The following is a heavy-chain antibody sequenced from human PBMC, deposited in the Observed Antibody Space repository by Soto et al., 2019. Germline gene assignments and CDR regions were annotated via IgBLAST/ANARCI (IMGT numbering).Heavy chain of an antibody. V-gene: IGHV3-30-3*01. D-gene: IGHD2-2*01. Sequence: QVQLVESGGGVVQPGRSLRLSCAASGFTFSSYAMHWVRQAPGKGLEWVAVISYDGSNKYYADSVKGRFTISRDNSKNTLYLQMNSLGAEDTAVYYFARDWVDDIVVVPAAIPYYYGMDVWGRGTTVTVSS. CDR1: GFTFSSYA. J-gene: IGHJ6*02. CDR2: ISYDGSNK. CDR3: ARDWVDDIVVVPAAIPYYYGMDV.